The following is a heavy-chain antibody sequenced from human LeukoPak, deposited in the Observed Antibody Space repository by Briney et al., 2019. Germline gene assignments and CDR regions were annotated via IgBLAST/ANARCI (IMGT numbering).Heavy chain of an antibody. Sequence: PGGSLRLSCVGSGFTFSSYYMNWVRQAPGKGLEWVANIKPDGSKKYYVDSVKGRFTVSRDNAKNSLYLQMNSLRVEDTAVYYCARRLVATGTKVFDYWGQGTLVTVSS. V-gene: IGHV3-7*03. D-gene: IGHD1-1*01. CDR1: GFTFSSYY. CDR2: IKPDGSKK. CDR3: ARRLVATGTKVFDY. J-gene: IGHJ4*02.